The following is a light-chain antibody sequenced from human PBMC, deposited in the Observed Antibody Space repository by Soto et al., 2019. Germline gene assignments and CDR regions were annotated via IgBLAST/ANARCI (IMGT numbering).Light chain of an antibody. CDR1: QSVSSSN. V-gene: IGKV3D-20*02. CDR3: HQRSNWPPFT. J-gene: IGKJ4*01. CDR2: DAS. Sequence: EIVLTQSPGTLSLSPGERATLSCRASQSVSSSNLAWYQQKPGQAPRLLIYDASKRATDIPDRFIGSGSGTDFTPTISSLEPEDFAVYYCHQRSNWPPFTFGGGTKVDIK.